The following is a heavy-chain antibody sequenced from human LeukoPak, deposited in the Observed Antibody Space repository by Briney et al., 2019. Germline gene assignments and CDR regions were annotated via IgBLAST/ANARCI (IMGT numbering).Heavy chain of an antibody. Sequence: GGSLRLSCVGSGFTFSDYYMSWIRQAPGKGLEWISYISSSGSPTYYADSVKGRFTISRDNSKNTLYLQMNSLRAEDTAVYYCAKVRFGVTARYYFDYWGQGTLVTVSS. CDR3: AKVRFGVTARYYFDY. CDR1: GFTFSDYY. V-gene: IGHV3-11*01. D-gene: IGHD3-10*01. CDR2: ISSSGSPT. J-gene: IGHJ4*02.